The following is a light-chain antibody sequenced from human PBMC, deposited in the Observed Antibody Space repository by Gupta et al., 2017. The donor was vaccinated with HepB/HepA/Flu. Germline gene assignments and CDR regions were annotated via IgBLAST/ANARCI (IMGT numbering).Light chain of an antibody. Sequence: QPLLTQPPSASGPPGQRVTIPCSGSRSHIGNDNAYWYQQLPATAPKLLIYNDNKRPSGVPDRFSGSKFGTTASLSTSGLRAEDVADYYCEAEDDSRSRFVFGAGTKVTVL. CDR3: EAEDDSRSRFV. CDR1: RSHIGNDN. CDR2: NDN. V-gene: IGLV1-47*02. J-gene: IGLJ1*01.